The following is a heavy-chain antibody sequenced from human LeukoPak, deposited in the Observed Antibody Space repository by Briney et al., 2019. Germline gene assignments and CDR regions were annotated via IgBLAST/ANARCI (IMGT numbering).Heavy chain of an antibody. CDR2: IRYDGSNK. Sequence: PGGSLRLSCAASGFTFSSYGMHWVRQAPGKGLEWVAFIRYDGSNKYYADSVKGRFTISRDNSKNTLYLQMYSLRAEDTAVYYCARDSRTSGGKIAVAVGNWFDPWGQGTLVTVSS. D-gene: IGHD6-19*01. J-gene: IGHJ5*02. CDR1: GFTFSSYG. V-gene: IGHV3-30*02. CDR3: ARDSRTSGGKIAVAVGNWFDP.